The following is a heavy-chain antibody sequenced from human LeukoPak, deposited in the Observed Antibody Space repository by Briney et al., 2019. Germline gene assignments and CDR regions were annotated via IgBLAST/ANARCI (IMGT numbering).Heavy chain of an antibody. J-gene: IGHJ4*02. V-gene: IGHV3-53*01. CDR2: IYSGGST. CDR1: GFTVSSNY. CDR3: ARPTDY. Sequence: SGGSLRLSCAASGFTVSSNYMSWVRQAPGKGLEWVSVIYSGGSTYYADSVKGRFTTSRDNSKNTLYLQRNSLRAEDTAVYCCARPTDYWGQGTLVTVSS.